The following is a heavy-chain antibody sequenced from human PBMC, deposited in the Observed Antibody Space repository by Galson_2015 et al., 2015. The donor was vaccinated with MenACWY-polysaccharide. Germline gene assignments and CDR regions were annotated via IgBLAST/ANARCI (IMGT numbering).Heavy chain of an antibody. D-gene: IGHD1-14*01. Sequence: SLRLSCAASGFTFSDYWMHWVRQAPGKGLVWVSRINKEGTVTNVADSVKGRFTISRDNAKNTVILQMNSLRVEDTAVYYCVRDNRRNLPDYSGQGSPVAVSS. CDR1: GFTFSDYW. CDR3: VRDNRRNLPDY. V-gene: IGHV3-74*01. J-gene: IGHJ4*02. CDR2: INKEGTVT.